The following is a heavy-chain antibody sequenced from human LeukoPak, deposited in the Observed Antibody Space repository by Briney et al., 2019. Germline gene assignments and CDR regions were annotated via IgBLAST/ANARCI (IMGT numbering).Heavy chain of an antibody. V-gene: IGHV3-72*01. D-gene: IGHD6-19*01. CDR1: GFTFSDHY. Sequence: GGSLRLSCAASGFTFSDHYMDWVRQAPGKGLEWVGRIRNKVNSYSTEYAASVKGRFTISRDDSKNTAYLQMNSLKTEDTAVYYCTLAVGDYWGQGTLVTVSS. J-gene: IGHJ4*02. CDR3: TLAVGDY. CDR2: IRNKVNSYST.